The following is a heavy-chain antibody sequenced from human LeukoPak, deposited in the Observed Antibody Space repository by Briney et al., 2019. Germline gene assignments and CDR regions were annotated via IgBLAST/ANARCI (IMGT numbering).Heavy chain of an antibody. CDR2: IFRGGST. CDR1: GYSISIAYF. CDR3: ARYDSRGSGSTQLEY. V-gene: IGHV4-38-2*01. D-gene: IGHD3-3*01. J-gene: IGHJ4*02. Sequence: SETLSLTCAVSGYSISIAYFWGWIRQPPGKGLEWIGRIFRGGSTSYTPSLNSRLTMSMDTSKNQFSLQLTSVTAADTAVYYCARYDSRGSGSTQLEYWGQGILVTISS.